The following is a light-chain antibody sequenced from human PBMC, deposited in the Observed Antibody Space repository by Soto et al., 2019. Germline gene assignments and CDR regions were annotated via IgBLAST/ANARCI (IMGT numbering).Light chain of an antibody. Sequence: TIIKKKTSSDVGGYNYVSWYQHHPGKAPKLMISGVSGRPSGVSNRFSGSKSGNTASLTISGLQAEDEADYYCSSFTSSRSYVFGTGTKVTVL. J-gene: IGLJ1*01. CDR1: SSDVGGYNY. CDR2: GVS. CDR3: SSFTSSRSYV. V-gene: IGLV2-14*03.